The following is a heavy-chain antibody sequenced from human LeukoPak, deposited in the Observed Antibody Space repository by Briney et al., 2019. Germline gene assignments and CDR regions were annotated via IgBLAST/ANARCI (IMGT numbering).Heavy chain of an antibody. V-gene: IGHV1-2*02. CDR1: GYTFTGYY. J-gene: IGHJ4*02. CDR3: ARDKVYGDYYFDY. Sequence: ASVKVSCKASGYTFTGYYMNWVRQAPGQGLEWLGWINPNSGGTNYAQKFQGRVTMTRDTSISTVYMELSSLRSEDTAVYYCARDKVYGDYYFDYWGQGTLVTVSS. CDR2: INPNSGGT. D-gene: IGHD4-17*01.